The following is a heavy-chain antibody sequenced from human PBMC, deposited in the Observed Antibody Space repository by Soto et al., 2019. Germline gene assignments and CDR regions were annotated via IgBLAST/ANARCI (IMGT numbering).Heavy chain of an antibody. D-gene: IGHD1-26*01. Sequence: GGSLRLSCAASGFTFDDYAMHWVRQAPGKGLEWVSGISWNSGSIGYADSVKGRFTISRDNAKNSLYLQMNSLRAEDTALYYCAKDPYSGSYPGWFDPWGQGTLVTVSS. CDR1: GFTFDDYA. V-gene: IGHV3-9*01. CDR2: ISWNSGSI. CDR3: AKDPYSGSYPGWFDP. J-gene: IGHJ5*02.